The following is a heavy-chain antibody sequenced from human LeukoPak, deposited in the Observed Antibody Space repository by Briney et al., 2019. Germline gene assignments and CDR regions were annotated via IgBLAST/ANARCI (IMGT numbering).Heavy chain of an antibody. CDR1: GFTFSSYA. J-gene: IGHJ4*02. D-gene: IGHD2-2*01. CDR2: ISYDGSNK. V-gene: IGHV3-30*04. CDR3: ARAGGDCSSTSCLTSDFDY. Sequence: GGPLRLSCAASGFTFSSYAMHWVRQAPGKGLEWVAVISYDGSNKYYADSVKGRFTISRDNSKNTLYLQMNSLRAEDTAVYYCARAGGDCSSTSCLTSDFDYWGQGTLVTVSS.